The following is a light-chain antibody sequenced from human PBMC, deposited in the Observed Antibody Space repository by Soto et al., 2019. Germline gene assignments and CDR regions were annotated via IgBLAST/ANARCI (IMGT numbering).Light chain of an antibody. CDR2: QDN. V-gene: IGLV3-1*01. CDR1: RLGDKY. J-gene: IGLJ2*01. CDR3: QAWDRSSVF. Sequence: SYELTQPPSASVSPGQTASITCSGHRLGDKYVSWHQQKPGQSPLLVIYQDNARPSGIPERFSGSNSGDTAPLIISGTQAMDEADYYCQAWDRSSVFFGGGTKLTVL.